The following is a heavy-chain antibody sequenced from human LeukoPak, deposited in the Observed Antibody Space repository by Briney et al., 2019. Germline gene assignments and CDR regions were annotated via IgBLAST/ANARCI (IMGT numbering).Heavy chain of an antibody. V-gene: IGHV3-48*03. Sequence: PGGSLRLSCAASGFTFSSYEMNWVRQAPGKGLEWVSYISSSGSTIYYADSVKGRFTISRDNAKNSLYLQMNSLRAEDTAVYYCARSPDDSGGYYTQYGNYYYYYGMDVWGQGTTVTVSS. CDR3: ARSPDDSGGYYTQYGNYYYYYGMDV. CDR1: GFTFSSYE. D-gene: IGHD3-22*01. J-gene: IGHJ6*02. CDR2: ISSSGSTI.